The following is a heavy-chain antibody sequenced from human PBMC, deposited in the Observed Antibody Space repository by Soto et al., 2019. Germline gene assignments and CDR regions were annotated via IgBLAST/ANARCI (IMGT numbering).Heavy chain of an antibody. V-gene: IGHV4-39*01. Sequence: QLQLQESGPGLVKPSETLSLTCTVSGGSISSSSYYWGWIRQPPGKGLEWIGSIYYSGSTYYNPSLKSRVTISVDTSKNQFSLKLSSVTAADTAVYYCAGPRVAEDYYYGMDVWGQGTTVTVSS. CDR3: AGPRVAEDYYYGMDV. CDR1: GGSISSSSYY. J-gene: IGHJ6*02. CDR2: IYYSGST.